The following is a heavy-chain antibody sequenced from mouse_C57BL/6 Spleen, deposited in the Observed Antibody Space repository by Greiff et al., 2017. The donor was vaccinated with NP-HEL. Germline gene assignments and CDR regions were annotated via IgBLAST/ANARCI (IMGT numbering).Heavy chain of an antibody. CDR3: AREEPYGYDGAYFDY. CDR2: IYPYTGVS. J-gene: IGHJ2*01. D-gene: IGHD2-2*01. V-gene: IGHV1-31*01. CDR1: GYSFTGYY. Sequence: VQLQQSGPELVKPGASVKISCKASGYSFTGYYMHWVKQSHGNILDWIGYIYPYTGVSSSNQKFKGKATLTVDKSSSTAYMELRSLTSEDSAVYYCAREEPYGYDGAYFDYWGQGTTLTVSS.